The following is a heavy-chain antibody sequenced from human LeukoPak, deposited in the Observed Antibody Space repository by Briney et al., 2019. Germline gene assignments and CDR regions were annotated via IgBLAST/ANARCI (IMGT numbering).Heavy chain of an antibody. CDR2: IYYSGST. CDR3: ARHMTVTYDAFDI. V-gene: IGHV4-59*08. CDR1: GGSISSYY. J-gene: IGHJ3*02. Sequence: SETLSLTCTVSGGSISSYYWSWIRQPPGKGLEWIGYIYYSGSTNYSPSLKSRVTISVDTSKNQFSLKLSSVTAADTAAYYCARHMTVTYDAFDIWGQGTMVTVSS. D-gene: IGHD3-22*01.